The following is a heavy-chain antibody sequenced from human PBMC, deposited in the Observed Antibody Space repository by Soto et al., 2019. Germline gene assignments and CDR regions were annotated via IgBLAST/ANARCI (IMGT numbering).Heavy chain of an antibody. D-gene: IGHD3-10*01. J-gene: IGHJ1*01. CDR1: GFTFSSYA. CDR3: VKARWMVRGVISNAEYFQH. Sequence: GGSLRLSCSASGFTFSSYAMHWVRQAPGKGLEYVSAISSNGGSTYYADSVKGRFTISRDNSKNTLYLQMSSLRAEDTAVYYCVKARWMVRGVISNAEYFQHWGQGTLVTVSS. CDR2: ISSNGGST. V-gene: IGHV3-64D*06.